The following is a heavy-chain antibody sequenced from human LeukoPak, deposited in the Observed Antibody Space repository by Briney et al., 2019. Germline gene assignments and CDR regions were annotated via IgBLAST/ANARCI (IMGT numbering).Heavy chain of an antibody. CDR2: INTSGST. V-gene: IGHV4-61*02. CDR1: SDSISSTSGTYF. CDR3: ARYRLGWFDP. Sequence: PSQTLSLTCSVSSDSISSTSGTYFWGWIRQPAGKGLEWIGRINTSGSTNYNPSLKSRVTMSVDTSKNQFSLKVTSVTAADTAVYYCARYRLGWFDPWGQGTLVTVS. D-gene: IGHD1-1*01. J-gene: IGHJ5*02.